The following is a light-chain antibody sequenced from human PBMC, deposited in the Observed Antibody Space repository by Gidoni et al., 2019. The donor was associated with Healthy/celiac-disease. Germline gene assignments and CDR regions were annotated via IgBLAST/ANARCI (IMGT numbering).Light chain of an antibody. CDR1: QSVSSN. V-gene: IGKV3-15*01. Sequence: EIVMTHSPATLSVSPGETATLSCRASQSVSSNLAWYQQKPGQAPRLLIYGASTRATGIPARFSGSGSGTDFTLTISSLQSEDLAVYYCQQYNNWPLTFGGGTKVEIK. CDR3: QQYNNWPLT. J-gene: IGKJ4*01. CDR2: GAS.